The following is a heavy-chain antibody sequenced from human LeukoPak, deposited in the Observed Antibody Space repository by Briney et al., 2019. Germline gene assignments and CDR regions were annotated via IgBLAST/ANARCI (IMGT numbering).Heavy chain of an antibody. CDR2: INHSGST. V-gene: IGHV4-34*01. CDR3: ARGRSRFGELLGGIDY. Sequence: SETLSLTCAVYGGSFSGYYWSWIRQPPGKGLEWIGEINHSGSTNYNPSLKSRVTISVDTSKNQFSLKLSSVTAADTAVYYCARGRSRFGELLGGIDYWGQGTLVTVSS. J-gene: IGHJ4*02. D-gene: IGHD3-10*01. CDR1: GGSFSGYY.